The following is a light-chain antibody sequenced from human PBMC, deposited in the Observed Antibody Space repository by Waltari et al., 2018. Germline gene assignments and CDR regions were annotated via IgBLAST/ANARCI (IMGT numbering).Light chain of an antibody. CDR1: QNIGTY. J-gene: IGKJ4*01. Sequence: DIQMTQSPSSLSASIGDRVTIACRASQNIGTYLSWYQQTPGRAPKLLIYGAFNLQSGVPSRFSGSGSGTGFTLTISSLQPEDFATYYCQQSFSASALTFGGGTKVEIK. CDR2: GAF. CDR3: QQSFSASALT. V-gene: IGKV1-39*01.